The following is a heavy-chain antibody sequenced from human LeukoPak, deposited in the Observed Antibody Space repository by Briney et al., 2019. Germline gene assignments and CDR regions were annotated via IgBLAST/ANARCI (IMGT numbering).Heavy chain of an antibody. Sequence: GGSLRLSCAASGFTFSSYSMNWVRQAPGKGLEWVSSISSSSSYIYYADSVKGRFTISRDNAKNSLYLQMNSLRAEDTAVYYCAREPDYYGSGSYYRNAFDIWGQGTMVTVSS. CDR1: GFTFSSYS. J-gene: IGHJ3*02. V-gene: IGHV3-21*01. CDR3: AREPDYYGSGSYYRNAFDI. CDR2: ISSSSSYI. D-gene: IGHD3-10*01.